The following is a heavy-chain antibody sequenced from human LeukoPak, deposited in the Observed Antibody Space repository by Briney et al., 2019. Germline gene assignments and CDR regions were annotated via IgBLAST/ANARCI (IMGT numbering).Heavy chain of an antibody. V-gene: IGHV4-39*07. D-gene: IGHD3-22*01. CDR2: IYYSGST. CDR3: ARDLAASDSSGYYPTFFDY. Sequence: SETLSLTCTVSGGSISSSSYYWGWIRQPPGKGLEWIGSIYYSGSTYYNPSLKSRVTISVDTSKNQFSLKLSSVTAADTAVYYCARDLAASDSSGYYPTFFDYWGQGTLVTVSS. CDR1: GGSISSSSYY. J-gene: IGHJ4*02.